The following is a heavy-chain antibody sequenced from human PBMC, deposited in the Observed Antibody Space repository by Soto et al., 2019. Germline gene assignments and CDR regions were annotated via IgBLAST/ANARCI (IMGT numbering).Heavy chain of an antibody. Sequence: ASVKVSCKVSGYTHTELSMHWVRQAPGKGLEWMGGFDPEDGETIYAQKFQGRVTMTEDTSTDTAYMELSSLRSEDTAVYYCATGLLYYYYYMDVWGKGTTVTVSS. CDR3: ATGLLYYYYYMDV. J-gene: IGHJ6*03. CDR1: GYTHTELS. V-gene: IGHV1-24*01. CDR2: FDPEDGET. D-gene: IGHD3-22*01.